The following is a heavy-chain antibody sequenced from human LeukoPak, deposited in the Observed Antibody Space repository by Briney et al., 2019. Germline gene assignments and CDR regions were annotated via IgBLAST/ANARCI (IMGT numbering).Heavy chain of an antibody. CDR2: ISGSGGST. D-gene: IGHD5-24*01. V-gene: IGHV3-23*01. J-gene: IGHJ4*02. Sequence: GGSLRLSCAASGFIFSSYGMSWVRQAPGKGLEWVSGISGSGGSTYYADSVKGRFTISRDNSKNTLYLQMNSLRAEDTAVYHCAKRREMATVYYFDYWGQGTLVTVSS. CDR3: AKRREMATVYYFDY. CDR1: GFIFSSYG.